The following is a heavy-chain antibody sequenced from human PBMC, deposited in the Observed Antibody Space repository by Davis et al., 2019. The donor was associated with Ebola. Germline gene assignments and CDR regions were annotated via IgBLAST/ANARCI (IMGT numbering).Heavy chain of an antibody. CDR3: TIAVAGPAYYYGMDV. V-gene: IGHV3-73*01. J-gene: IGHJ6*02. CDR2: IRSIANSYAT. Sequence: PGGSLRLSCAASGFTFSGSAMHWVRQASGKGLEWVGRIRSIANSYATAYAASVKGRFTISRDDSKNTAYLQMNSLKTEDTAVYYCTIAVAGPAYYYGMDVWGQGTTVTVSS. D-gene: IGHD6-19*01. CDR1: GFTFSGSA.